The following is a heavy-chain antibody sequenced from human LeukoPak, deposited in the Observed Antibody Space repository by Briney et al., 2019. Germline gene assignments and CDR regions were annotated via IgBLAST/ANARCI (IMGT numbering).Heavy chain of an antibody. CDR3: ARSREVRRYLRMLDYSLDV. Sequence: GASVKVSCKASGYTFTSYDINWVRQAPGQGLEWMGWMNPDNDDTGSAQRFQGRITMTRDTSISTAYMELSGLRYEDTAIYYCARSREVRRYLRMLDYSLDVWGQGTTVTVSS. D-gene: IGHD2-2*01. V-gene: IGHV1-8*01. CDR1: GYTFTSYD. J-gene: IGHJ6*02. CDR2: MNPDNDDT.